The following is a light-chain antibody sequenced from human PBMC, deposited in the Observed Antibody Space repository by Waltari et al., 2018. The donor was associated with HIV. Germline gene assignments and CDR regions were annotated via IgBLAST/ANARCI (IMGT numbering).Light chain of an antibody. CDR2: GAS. J-gene: IGKJ1*01. V-gene: IGKV3-20*01. Sequence: EIVLTQSPGTLSLSPGERATLSCRASQSVRGIYLSWFQQKPGQAPRLLIYGASTRAAGIPDRFSGSGSGTDFTLSISRLEPEDFAVYYCQQYDISPWTFGQGTKVEI. CDR3: QQYDISPWT. CDR1: QSVRGIY.